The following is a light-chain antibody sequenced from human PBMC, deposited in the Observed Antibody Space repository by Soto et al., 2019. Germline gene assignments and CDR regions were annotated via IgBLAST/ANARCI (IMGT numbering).Light chain of an antibody. CDR1: SSDVGGYNY. CDR3: CSYAGSYTGVV. CDR2: DVS. J-gene: IGLJ2*01. Sequence: QSALTQPRSVSGSPGQSVTISCTGTSSDVGGYNYVSWYQQHPGKAPKLMIYDVSKRPSGVPDRFSGSKSGNTASLTISGLQAEDEADYYCCSYAGSYTGVVFGGATKLTVL. V-gene: IGLV2-11*01.